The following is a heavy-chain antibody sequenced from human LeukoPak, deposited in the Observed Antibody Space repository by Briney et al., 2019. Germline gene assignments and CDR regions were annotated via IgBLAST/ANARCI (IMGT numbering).Heavy chain of an antibody. CDR2: ISSSGSTI. CDR1: GFTFSSYE. J-gene: IGHJ4*02. V-gene: IGHV3-48*03. Sequence: GGSLRLSCAASGFTFSSYEMNWVRKAPGKGLEWVSYISSSGSTIYYADSVKGRCTISRDNAKNSLYLQMNSLRAEDTAVYYCARDSALHYYGSGSLDYWGQGTLVTVSS. D-gene: IGHD3-10*01. CDR3: ARDSALHYYGSGSLDY.